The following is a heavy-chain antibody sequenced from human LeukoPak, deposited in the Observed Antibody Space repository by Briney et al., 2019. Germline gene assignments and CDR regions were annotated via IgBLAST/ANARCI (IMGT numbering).Heavy chain of an antibody. CDR3: AREYSSSWYGNWFDP. CDR1: GYTFTGYY. Sequence: ASVKVSCKASGYTFTGYYMHWVRQAPGQGLEWMGWINPSSGGTNYAQKFQGRVTMTRDTSISTAYMELSRLRSDDTAVYYCAREYSSSWYGNWFDPWGQGTLVTVSS. CDR2: INPSSGGT. J-gene: IGHJ5*02. D-gene: IGHD6-13*01. V-gene: IGHV1-2*02.